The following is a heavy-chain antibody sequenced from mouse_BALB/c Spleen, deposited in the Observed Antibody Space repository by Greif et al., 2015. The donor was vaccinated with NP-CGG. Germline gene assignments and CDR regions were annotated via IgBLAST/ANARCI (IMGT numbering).Heavy chain of an antibody. Sequence: VKLMESGAELVRPGTSVKISCKASGYAFTNYWLGWVKQRPGHGLEWIGDIYPGSGNTYYNEKFKGKATLTADKSSSTAYMQLSSLTSEDSAVYFCARGYDHYWGQGTTLTVSS. J-gene: IGHJ2*01. D-gene: IGHD2-14*01. CDR2: IYPGSGNT. CDR1: GYAFTNYW. CDR3: ARGYDHY. V-gene: IGHV1-63*01.